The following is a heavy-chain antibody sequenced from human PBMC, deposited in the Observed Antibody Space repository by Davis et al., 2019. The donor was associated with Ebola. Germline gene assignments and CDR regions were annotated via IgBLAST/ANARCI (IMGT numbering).Heavy chain of an antibody. J-gene: IGHJ4*02. Sequence: GGSLRLSCAASEFTFSSYGMHWVRQAPGKGLEWVAVISYDGSNKYYADSVKGRFTISRDNSKNTLYLQMNSLRAEDTAVYYCARDQWLAFSYYFDYWGQGTLVTVSS. D-gene: IGHD6-19*01. CDR3: ARDQWLAFSYYFDY. CDR2: ISYDGSNK. CDR1: EFTFSSYG. V-gene: IGHV3-30*03.